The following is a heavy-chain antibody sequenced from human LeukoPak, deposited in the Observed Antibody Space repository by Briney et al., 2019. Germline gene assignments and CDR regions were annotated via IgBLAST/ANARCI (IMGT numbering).Heavy chain of an antibody. V-gene: IGHV4-34*01. D-gene: IGHD3-10*01. CDR1: GGSFTGYY. Sequence: SETLSLTCAVHGGSFTGYYWSYIRQPPGKGLEWIGEINHSGSTNHNSSLNSRVTISVDTSKNQLSLKLSSVTAADTALFYCASAYGSGTFDSWGQGSLISVSS. CDR3: ASAYGSGTFDS. J-gene: IGHJ4*02. CDR2: INHSGST.